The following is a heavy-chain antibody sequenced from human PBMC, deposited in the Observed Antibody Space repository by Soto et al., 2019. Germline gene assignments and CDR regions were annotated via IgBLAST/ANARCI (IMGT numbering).Heavy chain of an antibody. CDR3: ARRSPQNWYFDL. CDR1: GGSIGDYY. CDR2: IYYSGST. Sequence: QVQLQESGPGLVKPSETLSLTCTVSGGSIGDYYWSWIRQPPGKGLEWIGYIYYSGSTNYNPSLKSRVTISVDTSKNQFSLKLSSVTAADTAVYYCARRSPQNWYFDLWGRGTLVAVSS. V-gene: IGHV4-59*08. J-gene: IGHJ2*01.